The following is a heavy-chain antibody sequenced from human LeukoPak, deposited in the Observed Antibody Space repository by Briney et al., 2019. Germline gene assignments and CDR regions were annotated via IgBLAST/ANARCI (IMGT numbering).Heavy chain of an antibody. Sequence: GGSLRLSCAASGFTFSSYEMNWVRQAPGKGLEWVSYISSSGSTIYYADSVKGRFTISRDNAKNSLYLQMNSLRAEDTAVYYCAASASGYVWGSYRPSHFDYWGQGTLVTVSS. D-gene: IGHD3-16*02. CDR1: GFTFSSYE. CDR3: AASASGYVWGSYRPSHFDY. V-gene: IGHV3-48*03. CDR2: ISSSGSTI. J-gene: IGHJ4*02.